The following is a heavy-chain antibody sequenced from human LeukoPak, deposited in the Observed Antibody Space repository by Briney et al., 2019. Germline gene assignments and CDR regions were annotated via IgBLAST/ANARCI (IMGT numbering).Heavy chain of an antibody. V-gene: IGHV1-69*13. J-gene: IGHJ4*02. CDR1: GYTFTSYY. Sequence: SVKVSCKASGYTFTSYYMHWVRQAPGQGLEWMGGIIPIFGTANYAQKFQGRVTITADESTSTAYMELSSLRSEDTAVYYCATEYYYDSSGYYRTTSYFDYWGQGTLVTVSS. D-gene: IGHD3-22*01. CDR3: ATEYYYDSSGYYRTTSYFDY. CDR2: IIPIFGTA.